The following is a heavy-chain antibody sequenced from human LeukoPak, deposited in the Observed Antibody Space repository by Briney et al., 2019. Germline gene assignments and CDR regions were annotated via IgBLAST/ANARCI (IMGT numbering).Heavy chain of an antibody. J-gene: IGHJ4*02. V-gene: IGHV1-46*01. CDR3: ARDGPITIFGVVTHLFDY. D-gene: IGHD3-3*01. CDR1: GYTFTSYY. Sequence: GASVKVSCKASGYTFTSYYMHWVRQAPGQGLEWMGIINPSGGSTSYAQKFQGRVTMTRDTSTSTAYMELRSLRSDDTAVYYCARDGPITIFGVVTHLFDYWGQGTLVTVSS. CDR2: INPSGGST.